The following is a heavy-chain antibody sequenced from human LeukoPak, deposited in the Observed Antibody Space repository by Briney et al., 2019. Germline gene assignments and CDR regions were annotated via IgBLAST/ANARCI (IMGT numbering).Heavy chain of an antibody. V-gene: IGHV4-39*07. CDR3: ARLAIFGVVIIGDDAFDI. D-gene: IGHD3-3*01. Sequence: SETLSLTCTVSGGSISSSSYYWGWIRQPPGKGLEWIGSIYYSGSTYYNPSLKSRVTISVDTSKNQFSLKLSSVTAADTAVYYCARLAIFGVVIIGDDAFDIWGQGTMVTVSS. CDR2: IYYSGST. J-gene: IGHJ3*02. CDR1: GGSISSSSYY.